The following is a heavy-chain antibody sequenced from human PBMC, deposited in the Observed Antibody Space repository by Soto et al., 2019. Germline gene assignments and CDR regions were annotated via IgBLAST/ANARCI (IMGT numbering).Heavy chain of an antibody. CDR3: ARDMGYYDSRGAAFDI. CDR1: GGTFSSYA. Sequence: QVQLVQSGAEVKKPGSSVKVSCKASGGTFSSYAISWVRQAPGQGLEWMGGVIPIFGTANYAQKFQGRVTITADESTSTAYMELSSLRSEDTAVYYCARDMGYYDSRGAAFDIWGQGTMVTVSS. V-gene: IGHV1-69*01. D-gene: IGHD3-22*01. J-gene: IGHJ3*02. CDR2: VIPIFGTA.